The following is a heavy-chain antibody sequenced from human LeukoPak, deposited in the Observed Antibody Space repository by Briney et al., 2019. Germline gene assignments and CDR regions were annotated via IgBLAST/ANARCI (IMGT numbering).Heavy chain of an antibody. CDR1: GGTFSSYA. J-gene: IGHJ4*02. CDR2: IIPIFGTA. V-gene: IGHV1-69*01. Sequence: ASVKVSCKASGGTFSSYAISWVRQAPGQGLEWMGGIIPIFGTANYAQKFQGRVTITADESTSTAYMELSSLRSEDTAMYYCARVYGSGSYGYWGQGTLVTVSS. D-gene: IGHD3-10*01. CDR3: ARVYGSGSYGY.